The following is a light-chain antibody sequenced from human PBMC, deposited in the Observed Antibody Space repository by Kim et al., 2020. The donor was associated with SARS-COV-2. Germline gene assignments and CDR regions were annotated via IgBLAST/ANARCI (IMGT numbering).Light chain of an antibody. J-gene: IGLJ3*02. V-gene: IGLV3-21*04. CDR3: QVWDSTIDHRVV. Sequence: PGKTGSISCGGNKIGSKSVPWCQQKPGQAPVLVISYDSDRPSGIPERFSGSNSGNTATLTIRRVEAGDEADYYCQVWDSTIDHRVVFGGGTQLTVL. CDR2: YDS. CDR1: KIGSKS.